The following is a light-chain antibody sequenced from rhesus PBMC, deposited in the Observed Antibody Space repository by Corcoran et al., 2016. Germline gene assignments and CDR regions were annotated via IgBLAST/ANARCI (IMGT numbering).Light chain of an antibody. J-gene: IGKJ2*01. Sequence: DIQMTQSPSSLSASVGDRVTITCRTSENVNNYLNWYQQKPGKTPKILIYKAPTLQSGVPSRFSGSGSGTDYTFTISSLQSEDVATYYCQHNYGTPRSFGQGTKVEIK. V-gene: IGKV1-74*01. CDR1: ENVNNY. CDR3: QHNYGTPRS. CDR2: KAP.